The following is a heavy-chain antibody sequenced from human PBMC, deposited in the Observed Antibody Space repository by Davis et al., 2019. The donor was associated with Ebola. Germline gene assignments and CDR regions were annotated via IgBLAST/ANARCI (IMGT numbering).Heavy chain of an antibody. Sequence: MPSETLSLTCTVSGDSISGYYWSWIRQPPGKGLEWVGYISSTGSTKYNPSLKSRVTISVDTSRNQFSLKVKSVTAADTAVYYCARVGEGLDYWGQGTLVTVSS. CDR3: ARVGEGLDY. CDR1: GDSISGYY. J-gene: IGHJ4*02. D-gene: IGHD1-26*01. CDR2: ISSTGST. V-gene: IGHV4-59*01.